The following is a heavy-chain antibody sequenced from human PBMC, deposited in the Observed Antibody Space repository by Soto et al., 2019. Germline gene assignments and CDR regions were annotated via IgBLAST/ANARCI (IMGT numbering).Heavy chain of an antibody. CDR3: ASPPIVVPAALRPGMDV. Sequence: GGSLRLSCAASGFTVSSNYMSWVRQTPGKGLEWVSVIYSGGSTYYADSVKGRFTISRDNSKNTLYLQMNSLRAEDTAVYYCASPPIVVPAALRPGMDVWGKGTTVTVSS. CDR2: IYSGGST. V-gene: IGHV3-66*01. J-gene: IGHJ6*04. D-gene: IGHD2-2*01. CDR1: GFTVSSNY.